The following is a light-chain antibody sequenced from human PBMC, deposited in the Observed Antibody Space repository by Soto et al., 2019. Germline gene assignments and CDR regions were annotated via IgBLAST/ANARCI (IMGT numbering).Light chain of an antibody. Sequence: EVVLTQSPGTLSLSPGERATLSCRARQAVSSILLAWSRQRPGQAPRPLIYGASSRATGIPDRFSGSGSGTDFTLTVSRLEPEDFAVYYCQQHGTSPIFGGGTKVEIK. J-gene: IGKJ4*01. V-gene: IGKV3-20*01. CDR3: QQHGTSPI. CDR2: GAS. CDR1: QAVSSIL.